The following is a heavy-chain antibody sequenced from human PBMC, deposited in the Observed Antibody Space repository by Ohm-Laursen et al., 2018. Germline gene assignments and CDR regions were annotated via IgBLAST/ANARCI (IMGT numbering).Heavy chain of an antibody. CDR3: ARAQNPILVYAI. CDR2: ISTYNGNT. V-gene: IGHV1-18*01. Sequence: ATVKISCKASGYTFTSYGISWARQAPGQGLEWMGWISTYNGNTNYAQKLQGRVTMTTDTSTSTAYMELRSLRSDDTAVYYCARAQNPILVYAIWGQGTLVTVSS. CDR1: GYTFTSYG. J-gene: IGHJ4*02. D-gene: IGHD2-8*01.